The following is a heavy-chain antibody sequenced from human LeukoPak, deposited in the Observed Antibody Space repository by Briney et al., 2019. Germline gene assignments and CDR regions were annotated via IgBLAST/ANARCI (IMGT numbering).Heavy chain of an antibody. J-gene: IGHJ3*02. CDR2: IGTAGDP. Sequence: PGGSLRLSCAASGFTFSSYDMHWVRQATGKGLEWVAAIGTAGDPYYPGSVKGRFTISRENAKNSLYLQMNSRRAGDTAVYYCARGGSSHDAFDIWGQGTMVTVSS. D-gene: IGHD6-13*01. CDR3: ARGGSSHDAFDI. CDR1: GFTFSSYD. V-gene: IGHV3-13*05.